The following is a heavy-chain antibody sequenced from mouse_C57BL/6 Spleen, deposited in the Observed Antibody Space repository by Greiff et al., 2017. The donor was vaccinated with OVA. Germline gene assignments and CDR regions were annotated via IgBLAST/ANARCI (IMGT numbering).Heavy chain of an antibody. V-gene: IGHV1-39*01. CDR1: GYSFTDYN. Sequence: EVQLQQPGPELVKPGASVKFSCKASGYSFTDYNMNWVKQSNGKSLEWFGVFNPNYGTTSYNQKFKGKATLTVDQSSSTAYMQLNSLTSEDSAVYYCARRLSYAMDYWGQGTSVTVSS. CDR2: FNPNYGTT. D-gene: IGHD2-4*01. CDR3: ARRLSYAMDY. J-gene: IGHJ4*01.